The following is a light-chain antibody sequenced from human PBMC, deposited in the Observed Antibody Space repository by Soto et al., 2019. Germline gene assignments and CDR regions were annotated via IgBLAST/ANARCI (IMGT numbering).Light chain of an antibody. CDR2: AAS. Sequence: EIVLTQSPGTLSLSPGERATLSCRASERISSTFLAWYQQRPGQAPRLLIFAASSRATGIPDRFGGSGSGTDFTLTISRLEPEDFAVYYCQQYRRSPLTFGQGTTVDI. CDR1: ERISSTF. V-gene: IGKV3-20*01. CDR3: QQYRRSPLT. J-gene: IGKJ1*01.